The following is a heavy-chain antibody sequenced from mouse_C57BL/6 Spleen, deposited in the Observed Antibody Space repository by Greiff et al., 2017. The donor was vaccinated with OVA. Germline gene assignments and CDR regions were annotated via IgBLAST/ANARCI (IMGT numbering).Heavy chain of an antibody. D-gene: IGHD1-1*01. CDR1: GFTFSSYA. CDR2: ISSGGDYI. J-gene: IGHJ4*01. CDR3: TRLTTPYAMDY. V-gene: IGHV5-9-1*02. Sequence: EVQGVESGEGLVKPGGSLKLSCAASGFTFSSYAMSWVRQTPEKRLEWVAYISSGGDYIYYADTVKGRFTISRDNARNTLYLQMSSLKSEDTAMYYCTRLTTPYAMDYWGQGTSVTVSS.